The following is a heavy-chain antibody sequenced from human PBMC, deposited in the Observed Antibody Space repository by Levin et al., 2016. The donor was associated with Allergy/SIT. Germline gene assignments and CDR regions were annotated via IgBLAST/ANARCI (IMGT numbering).Heavy chain of an antibody. CDR1: GFTFSSYG. Sequence: GESLKISCAASGFTFSSYGMHWVRQAPGKGLEWVAVISYDGSNKYYADSVKGRFTISRDNSKNTLYLQMNSLRAEDTAVYYCAKEGTAMAYPVYYYYGMDVWGQGTTVTVSS. D-gene: IGHD5-18*01. CDR2: ISYDGSNK. J-gene: IGHJ6*02. V-gene: IGHV3-30*18. CDR3: AKEGTAMAYPVYYYYGMDV.